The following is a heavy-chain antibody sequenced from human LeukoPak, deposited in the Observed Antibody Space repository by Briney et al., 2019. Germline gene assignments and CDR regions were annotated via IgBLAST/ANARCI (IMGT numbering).Heavy chain of an antibody. CDR2: INHSGST. Sequence: SETLSLTCAVYGGSFSGYYWSWIRQPPGKGLEWIGEINHSGSTNYNPSLKSRVTISVDTSKNQFSLKLSSVTAADTAVYYCERHCSSGWYRYWGQGTLVTVSS. J-gene: IGHJ4*02. D-gene: IGHD6-19*01. CDR1: GGSFSGYY. V-gene: IGHV4-34*01. CDR3: ERHCSSGWYRY.